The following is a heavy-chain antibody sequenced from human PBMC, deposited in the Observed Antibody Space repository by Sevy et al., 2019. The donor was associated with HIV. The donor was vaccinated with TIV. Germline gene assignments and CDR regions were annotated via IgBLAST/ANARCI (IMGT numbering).Heavy chain of an antibody. CDR2: ISKSSSYI. V-gene: IGHV3-21*04. CDR1: GSSFESFA. J-gene: IGHJ6*02. CDR3: TRGSGIDYYEKGMDL. D-gene: IGHD3-10*01. Sequence: GGSLRPSCAASGSSFESFAMNWVRQAPGKGLEWVAYISKSSSYIYYADSVKGRFTISRDNAKNSLFLQMNSLGAEDTAIYYCTRGSGIDYYEKGMDLWGQGTTVTVSS.